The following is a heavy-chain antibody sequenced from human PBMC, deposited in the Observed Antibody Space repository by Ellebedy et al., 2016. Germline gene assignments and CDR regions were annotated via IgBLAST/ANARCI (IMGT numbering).Heavy chain of an antibody. CDR2: IWYDGNNK. CDR1: GFTFSSYG. V-gene: IGHV3-33*06. J-gene: IGHJ3*01. CDR3: AKDHCSGGSCYVGDDASDV. Sequence: GESLKISCAASGFTFSSYGMHWVRQAPGKGLEWVAVIWYDGNNKYYADSVKGRFTISRDNSKNTLYLQMNSLRAEDTAVYYCAKDHCSGGSCYVGDDASDVWGQGTMVTVSS. D-gene: IGHD2-15*01.